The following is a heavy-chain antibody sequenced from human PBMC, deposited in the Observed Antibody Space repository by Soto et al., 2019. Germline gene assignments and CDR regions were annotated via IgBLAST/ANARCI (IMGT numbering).Heavy chain of an antibody. CDR1: GESFIGYY. Sequence: QVHLQQWGAGLLKPSETLSLTCAVYGESFIGYYWTWIRQPPGKGLEWIGEINHRGSANYNPSLKSRVTISVDTSNNQFCLKLSSVTAADTSVYYCARTDIVTTNCFDPWGQGTLVTVSS. J-gene: IGHJ5*02. D-gene: IGHD5-12*01. CDR2: INHRGSA. V-gene: IGHV4-34*02. CDR3: ARTDIVTTNCFDP.